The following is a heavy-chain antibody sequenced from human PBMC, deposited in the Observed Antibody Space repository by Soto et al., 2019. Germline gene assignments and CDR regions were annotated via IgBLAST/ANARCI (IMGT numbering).Heavy chain of an antibody. CDR3: AIYDSSGSRGFQH. D-gene: IGHD3-22*01. CDR2: IYYSGST. J-gene: IGHJ1*01. CDR1: GGSISSGAYY. V-gene: IGHV4-31*03. Sequence: QVQLQESGPGLVKPSQTLSLTCTVSGGSISSGAYYWSWIRQHPGKGLEWIGYIYYSGSTYYNPSLKSRVTISVDTSKNQFSLKLSSVTAADMAVYYCAIYDSSGSRGFQHWGQGTLVTVSS.